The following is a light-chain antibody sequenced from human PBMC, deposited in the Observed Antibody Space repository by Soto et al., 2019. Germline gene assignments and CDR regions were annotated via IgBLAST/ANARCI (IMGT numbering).Light chain of an antibody. CDR3: QQYNNWPPMYT. V-gene: IGKV3D-15*01. Sequence: EIVMTQSPATLSVSPGERATLSCRASQSVSSNLAWYQQKPGQAPRLLIYGASTRATDIPARFSGSGSGTEFTLTISSLQSEDFAVYSCQQYNNWPPMYTFGQGTKLEIK. CDR1: QSVSSN. J-gene: IGKJ2*01. CDR2: GAS.